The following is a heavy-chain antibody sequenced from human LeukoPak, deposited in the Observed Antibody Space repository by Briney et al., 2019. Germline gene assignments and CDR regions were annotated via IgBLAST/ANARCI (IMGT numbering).Heavy chain of an antibody. V-gene: IGHV1-18*01. CDR2: ISAYNGNT. D-gene: IGHD6-19*01. J-gene: IGHJ5*02. CDR1: GYTFTSYG. CDR3: ATVAGIISHNWFDP. Sequence: ASVKVSCKASGYTFTSYGISWVRQAPGQGLEWMGWISAYNGNTNYAQKLQGRVTMTTDTSTSTAYMELRSLRSDDTAVYCCATVAGIISHNWFDPWGQGTLVTVSS.